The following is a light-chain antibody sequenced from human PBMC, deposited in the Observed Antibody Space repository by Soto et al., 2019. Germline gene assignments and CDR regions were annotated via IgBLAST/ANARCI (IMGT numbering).Light chain of an antibody. V-gene: IGKV3-20*01. CDR2: GAS. J-gene: IGKJ3*01. CDR1: QSVSSSY. Sequence: EIVLTQSPGTLSLSPGERATLSCRASQSVSSSYLAWYQQKPGQAPRLLIYGASIRATGIPDRFSGSGSGTDFTLTISRLEPKDFAVYYCQQYGSSPLFTFGPGTKVDIK. CDR3: QQYGSSPLFT.